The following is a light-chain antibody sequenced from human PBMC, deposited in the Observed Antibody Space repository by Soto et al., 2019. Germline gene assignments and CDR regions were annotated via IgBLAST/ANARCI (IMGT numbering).Light chain of an antibody. V-gene: IGKV3-11*01. CDR3: QQRSNWPPRYT. J-gene: IGKJ2*01. CDR1: QSVSSY. Sequence: EIVLTQSPATLSLSPGERATLSCRASQSVSSYLAWYQQKPGQAPRLLIYDASNRATGIPARFSGSGSGTDFTLTISNLEPEDFAVYYCQQRSNWPPRYTFGQGTKLES. CDR2: DAS.